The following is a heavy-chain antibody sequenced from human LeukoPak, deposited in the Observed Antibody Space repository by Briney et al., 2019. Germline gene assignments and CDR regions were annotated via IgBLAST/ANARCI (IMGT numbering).Heavy chain of an antibody. V-gene: IGHV4-59*01. CDR2: IYYSGST. D-gene: IGHD3-22*01. J-gene: IGHJ3*02. CDR3: ARGRSPTYYYDSSGPGAFDI. CDR1: GGSISSYY. Sequence: SETLSLTCTVSGGSISSYYWSWIRQPPGKGLEWIGYIYYSGSTNYNPSLKSRVTISVDTSKNQFSLKLSSVTAADTAVYYCARGRSPTYYYDSSGPGAFDIWGQGTMVTVSS.